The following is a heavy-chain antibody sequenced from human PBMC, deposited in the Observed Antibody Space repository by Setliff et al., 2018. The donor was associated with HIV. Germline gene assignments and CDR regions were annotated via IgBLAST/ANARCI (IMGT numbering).Heavy chain of an antibody. CDR2: IRTKANSYAT. Sequence: GGSLRLSCAASGFGFSGSAMHWVRQASGKGLEWVGHIRTKANSYATVYAASVKGRFTISRDDAKNTAYLQMSSLKTEDTALYYCTKDVPLTGGGALHIWGQGTVVTVSS. D-gene: IGHD3-10*01. CDR1: GFGFSGSA. J-gene: IGHJ3*02. CDR3: TKDVPLTGGGALHI. V-gene: IGHV3-73*01.